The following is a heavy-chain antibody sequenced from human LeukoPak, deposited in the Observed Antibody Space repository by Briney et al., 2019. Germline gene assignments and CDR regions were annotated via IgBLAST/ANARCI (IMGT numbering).Heavy chain of an antibody. CDR2: ISGGNGNT. V-gene: IGHV1-3*01. CDR1: DYTFTSYA. J-gene: IGHJ3*02. D-gene: IGHD6-19*01. Sequence: GASVKVSCKAYDYTFTSYAVHWVRQAPGQGREWMGWISGGNGNTKYSQKFQGRVTITRDTSASTAYMELSSLRSEDTAVYYCAREMADSTGWNSFDIWGQGTMVTVSS. CDR3: AREMADSTGWNSFDI.